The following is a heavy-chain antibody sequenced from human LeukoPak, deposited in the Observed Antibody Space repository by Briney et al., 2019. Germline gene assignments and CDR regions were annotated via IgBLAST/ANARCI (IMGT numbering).Heavy chain of an antibody. D-gene: IGHD4-11*01. CDR1: GGTFSSYA. V-gene: IGHV1-69*06. CDR2: IIPIFGTA. CDR3: ATDSKLQGYYYYMDV. Sequence: GASVKVSCKASGGTFSSYAISWVRQAPGQGLEWMGGIIPIFGTANYAQKFQGRVTITADKSTSTAYMELSSLRSEDTAVYYCATDSKLQGYYYYMDVWGKGTTVTVSS. J-gene: IGHJ6*03.